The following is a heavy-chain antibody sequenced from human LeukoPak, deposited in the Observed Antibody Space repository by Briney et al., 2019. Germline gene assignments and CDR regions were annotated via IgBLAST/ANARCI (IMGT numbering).Heavy chain of an antibody. CDR3: AREYGGNSFFRY. Sequence: SVTVSCKASGGTFSSYAISWVRQAPGQGLEWMGRIIPILGIANYAQKFQGRVTITADKSTSTAYMELSSLRSEDTAVYYCAREYGGNSFFRYWGQGTLVTVSS. J-gene: IGHJ4*02. CDR2: IIPILGIA. V-gene: IGHV1-69*04. CDR1: GGTFSSYA. D-gene: IGHD4-23*01.